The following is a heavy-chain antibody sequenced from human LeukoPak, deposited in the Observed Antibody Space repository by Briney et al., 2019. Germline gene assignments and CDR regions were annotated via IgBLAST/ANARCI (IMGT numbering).Heavy chain of an antibody. J-gene: IGHJ5*02. D-gene: IGHD3-3*01. CDR3: ARDPQGYDFWSGPKSWFDP. V-gene: IGHV4-59*01. CDR1: GGSISRYY. Sequence: PSETLSLTCTVSGGSISRYYWSWIREPPGRGLEWIGYIYYRGSTNYNPSLKSRVTISVDTSKNQFSLKLSSVTAADTAVYYCARDPQGYDFWSGPKSWFDPWGQGTLVTVSS. CDR2: IYYRGST.